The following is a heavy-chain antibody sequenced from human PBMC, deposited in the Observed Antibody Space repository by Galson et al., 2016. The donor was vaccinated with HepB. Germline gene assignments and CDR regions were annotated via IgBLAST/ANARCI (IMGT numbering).Heavy chain of an antibody. J-gene: IGHJ4*02. V-gene: IGHV1-18*01. CDR1: GYTFTNYG. D-gene: IGHD1-26*01. CDR3: ARDRSSRWELPRGFGY. Sequence: SVKVSCKASGYTFTNYGITWVRQAPGQGLEWMGWISPYNGNTNYAQKLQGRVAMTTDTSTNTAYMELRSLRSDDTAVYYCARDRSSRWELPRGFGYWGQGTLVTVSS. CDR2: ISPYNGNT.